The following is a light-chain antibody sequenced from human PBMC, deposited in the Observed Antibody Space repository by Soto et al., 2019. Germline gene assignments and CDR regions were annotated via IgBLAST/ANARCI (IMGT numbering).Light chain of an antibody. CDR2: EVS. V-gene: IGLV2-23*02. CDR3: CSYAGSSTPDV. J-gene: IGLJ1*01. CDR1: SSDVGSYNL. Sequence: QSALTQPASVSGSPGQSITISCTGTSSDVGSYNLVSWYQQHPGKAPKFMIYEVSKRPSGVSNRFSASKSGNTASLTISGLQAEDEADYYCCSYAGSSTPDVFGTGTKLTVL.